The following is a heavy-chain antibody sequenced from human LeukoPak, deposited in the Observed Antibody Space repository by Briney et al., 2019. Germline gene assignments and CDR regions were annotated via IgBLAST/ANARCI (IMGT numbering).Heavy chain of an antibody. Sequence: ASVKVSCKVSGYSLTELSMHWVRQTPGKGLEWMGGFDPEAGETIYAQKFQGRVTMTEDTSTDTAYMELSSLRSEDTAVFYCATWAGAVIVDKNGGVYWGQGTLVTVSS. CDR3: ATWAGAVIVDKNGGVY. CDR2: FDPEAGET. CDR1: GYSLTELS. D-gene: IGHD3-22*01. V-gene: IGHV1-24*01. J-gene: IGHJ4*02.